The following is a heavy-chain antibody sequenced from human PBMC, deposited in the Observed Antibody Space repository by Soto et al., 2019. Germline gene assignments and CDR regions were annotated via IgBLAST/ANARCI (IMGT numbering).Heavy chain of an antibody. J-gene: IGHJ4*01. CDR2: ISSSSSYI. V-gene: IGHV3-21*01. Sequence: NWILKAPGKGLEWVSSISSSSSYIYYADSVKGRFTISRDNAKNSLYLQMNSLRAEDTALYYCARQEMSATTVYWRNGTPVS. D-gene: IGHD2-15*01. CDR3: ARQEMSATTVY.